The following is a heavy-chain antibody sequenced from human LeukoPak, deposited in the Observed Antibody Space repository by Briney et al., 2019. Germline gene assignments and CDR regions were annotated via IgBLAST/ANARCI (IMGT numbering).Heavy chain of an antibody. D-gene: IGHD3-10*01. J-gene: IGHJ4*02. CDR2: IHHSGRS. V-gene: IGHV4-31*03. Sequence: PSQTLSLTCTVSADSLSSGGHYWAWIRQFPGKGLESIGFIHHSGRSRHNPSLKDRVAISVDTSRKQFALKLSSVTAEDTAMYYCARGGNRFGGFYFDYWGQGIQVIVSS. CDR3: ARGGNRFGGFYFDY. CDR1: ADSLSSGGHY.